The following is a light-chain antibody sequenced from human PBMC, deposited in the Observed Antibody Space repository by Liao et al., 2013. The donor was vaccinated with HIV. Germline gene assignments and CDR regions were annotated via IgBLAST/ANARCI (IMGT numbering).Light chain of an antibody. J-gene: IGLJ1*01. CDR3: QVWDSSSDHSYV. V-gene: IGLV3-21*04. Sequence: SYELTQPPSVSVAPGKTARITCGGNNIGTKGVHWYQQKPGQAPVLVIYYDSDRPSGIPERFSGSNSGNTATLTISRAEAGDEADYYCQVWDSSSDHSYVFGTGTKVTVL. CDR2: YDS. CDR1: NIGTKG.